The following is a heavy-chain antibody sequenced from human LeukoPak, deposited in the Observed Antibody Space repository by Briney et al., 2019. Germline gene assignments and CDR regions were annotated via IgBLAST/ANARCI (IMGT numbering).Heavy chain of an antibody. CDR2: IDNDGTHT. Sequence: PGGSLRLSCVTSGFSLSSYWMHRVRQAPGTGPVWVSYIDNDGTHTTYADSVRGRFTVSRDNAKNTLYLQMTGLRAEDTAVYYCTRGGFNHNMDVWGKGTTVTVSS. CDR1: GFSLSSYW. J-gene: IGHJ6*03. CDR3: TRGGFNHNMDV. V-gene: IGHV3-74*01.